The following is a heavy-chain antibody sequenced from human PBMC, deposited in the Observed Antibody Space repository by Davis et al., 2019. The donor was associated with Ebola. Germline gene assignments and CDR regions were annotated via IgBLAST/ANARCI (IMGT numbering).Heavy chain of an antibody. J-gene: IGHJ6*02. CDR3: ARRDGSSGWYNYYGMDV. CDR1: GGSFRGYY. V-gene: IGHV4-34*01. Sequence: MPSETLSLTCAVYGGSFRGYYWRWIRQPPGKRLEWLGEINHSGSTNYNPSLKSRVTISVDPSKNQFSLKLSSVTAADTAVYYCARRDGSSGWYNYYGMDVWGQGTTVTVSS. CDR2: INHSGST. D-gene: IGHD6-19*01.